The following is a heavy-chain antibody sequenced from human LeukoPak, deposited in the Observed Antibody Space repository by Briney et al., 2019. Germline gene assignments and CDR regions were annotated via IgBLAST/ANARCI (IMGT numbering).Heavy chain of an antibody. J-gene: IGHJ6*03. Sequence: SETLSLTCTVSGGSISSSSYYWGWIRQPPGKGLEWIGSIYYSGSTNYNPSLKSRVTISVDTSKNQFSLKLSSVTAADTVVYYCARDRGVGDYYYMDVWGKGTTVTVSS. CDR1: GGSISSSSYY. V-gene: IGHV4-39*07. CDR2: IYYSGST. CDR3: ARDRGVGDYYYMDV. D-gene: IGHD2-21*01.